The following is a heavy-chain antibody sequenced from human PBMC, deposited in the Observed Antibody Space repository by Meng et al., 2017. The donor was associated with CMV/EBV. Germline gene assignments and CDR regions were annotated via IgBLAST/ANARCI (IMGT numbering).Heavy chain of an antibody. CDR2: INPNSGGT. CDR3: ARDRVVVVPAAILENSYYYYGMDV. D-gene: IGHD2-2*02. Sequence: ASVKVSCKASGYTLTGYSMHWVRQAPGQGLEWMGWINPNSGGTNYAQKFQGRVTMTRDTSISTAYMELSRLRSDDTAVYYCARDRVVVVPAAILENSYYYYGMDVWGQGTTVTVSS. J-gene: IGHJ6*02. CDR1: GYTLTGYS. V-gene: IGHV1-2*02.